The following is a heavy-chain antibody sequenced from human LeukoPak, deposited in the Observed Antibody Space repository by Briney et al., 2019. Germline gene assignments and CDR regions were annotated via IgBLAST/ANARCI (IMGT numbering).Heavy chain of an antibody. Sequence: SETLSLTCTVSGGSISSYYWSWIRQPPGKGLEWTGYIYYSGSTNYNPSLESRVTMSVDTSKNQFSLKLGSVTAADTAVYYCARPGVGSGRYGAFDTWGQGTMVTVSS. CDR3: ARPGVGSGRYGAFDT. CDR2: IYYSGST. D-gene: IGHD5-18*01. CDR1: GGSISSYY. J-gene: IGHJ3*02. V-gene: IGHV4-59*08.